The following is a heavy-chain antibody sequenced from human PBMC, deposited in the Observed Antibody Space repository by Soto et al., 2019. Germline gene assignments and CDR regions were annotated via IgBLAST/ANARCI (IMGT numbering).Heavy chain of an antibody. CDR2: ISGSGGTT. CDR1: GFTFSDYA. J-gene: IGHJ4*02. V-gene: IGHV3-23*01. Sequence: GGSLRLSCAASGFTFSDYAMSWVRQVPGKGLEWVSGISGSGGTTSYAGSVKGRFTISRDNSMTTLYLQMDSLRAEDTAIYYCPKFPLSTKTIDFWGQGTLVTVSS. D-gene: IGHD1-1*01. CDR3: PKFPLSTKTIDF.